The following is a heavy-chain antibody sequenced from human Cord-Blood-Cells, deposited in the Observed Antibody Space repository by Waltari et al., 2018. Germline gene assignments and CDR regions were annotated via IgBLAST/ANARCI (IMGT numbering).Heavy chain of an antibody. CDR2: INHSGST. D-gene: IGHD1-1*01. V-gene: IGHV4-34*01. CDR3: ARGPQNWNHSALDY. J-gene: IGHJ4*02. CDR1: GGSFSGYY. Sequence: QVQLQQWGAGLLKPSETLSLTCAVYGGSFSGYYWSWIRQPPGKGLEWIGEINHSGSTNYNPSLKSRVTISVDTSKNQFSLKLSSVTAADTAVYYCARGPQNWNHSALDYWGQGTLVTVSS.